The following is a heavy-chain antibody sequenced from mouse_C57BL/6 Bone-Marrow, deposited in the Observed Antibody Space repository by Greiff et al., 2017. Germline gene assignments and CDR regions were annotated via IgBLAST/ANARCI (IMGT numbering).Heavy chain of an antibody. CDR1: GYSFTGYF. Sequence: EVQLQESGPELVKPGDSVKISCKASGYSFTGYFMNWVMQSHGKSLEWIGRINPYNGDTFYNQKFKGKATLTVDKSSSTAHMELRSLTSEDSAVYYCARFYYYGSSKYYYAMDYWGQGTSVTVSS. J-gene: IGHJ4*01. CDR3: ARFYYYGSSKYYYAMDY. D-gene: IGHD1-1*01. CDR2: INPYNGDT. V-gene: IGHV1-20*01.